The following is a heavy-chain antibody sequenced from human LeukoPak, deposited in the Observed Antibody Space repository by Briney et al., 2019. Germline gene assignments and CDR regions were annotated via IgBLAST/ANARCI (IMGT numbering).Heavy chain of an antibody. V-gene: IGHV3-23*01. Sequence: PRGSVRLSCAASGFVFSTYAMGWVRQAPGKGLEWVSGISSSGDNTYYVDSVKGQFTISRDNSKNTLDLQMNSLRAEDTAMYHCAKVKALDAVASYFDYWGQGTLVTVSS. CDR1: GFVFSTYA. D-gene: IGHD2-8*01. J-gene: IGHJ4*02. CDR2: ISSSGDNT. CDR3: AKVKALDAVASYFDY.